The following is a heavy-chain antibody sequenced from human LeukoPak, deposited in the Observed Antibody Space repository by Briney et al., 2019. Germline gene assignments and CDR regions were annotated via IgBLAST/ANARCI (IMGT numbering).Heavy chain of an antibody. V-gene: IGHV4-34*01. D-gene: IGHD3-10*01. CDR3: ARGRRTRMMLLLWFGVTDFDY. CDR1: GGSFSGYY. Sequence: SETLSLTCAVYGGSFSGYYWSWIRQPPGKGLEWIGEINHSGSTNYNPSLKSRVTIPLDTSKNQFSLKLSSVTAADTAVYYCARGRRTRMMLLLWFGVTDFDYWGQGTLVTVSS. J-gene: IGHJ4*02. CDR2: INHSGST.